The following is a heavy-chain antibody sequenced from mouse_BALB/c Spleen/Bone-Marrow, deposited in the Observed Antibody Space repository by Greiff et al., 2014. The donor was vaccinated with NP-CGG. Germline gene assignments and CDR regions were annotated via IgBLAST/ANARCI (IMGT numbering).Heavy chain of an antibody. J-gene: IGHJ3*01. V-gene: IGHV1S81*02. Sequence: VQLQESXAELVKPGASVKLSCKASGYTFTSYYMYWVKQRPGQGLEWIGGINPSNGGTNFNEKFKSKATLTVDKSSSTAYMQLSSLTSEDSAVYYCTRSEPFAYWGQGTLVTVSA. CDR1: GYTFTSYY. CDR2: INPSNGGT. CDR3: TRSEPFAY.